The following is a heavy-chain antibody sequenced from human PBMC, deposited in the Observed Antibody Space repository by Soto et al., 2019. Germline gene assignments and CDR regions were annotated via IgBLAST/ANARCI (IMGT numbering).Heavy chain of an antibody. CDR2: ISGSGGST. Sequence: GGSLRLSCVASGFTFSSYAVSWVRQAPGKGLEWVSAISGSGGSTYYADSMKGRFTISRDNSKNTVFLQVNSLKASDTGMYYCARRDVHNWFDYWGQGTLVTVSS. J-gene: IGHJ4*02. V-gene: IGHV3-23*01. CDR3: ARRDVHNWFDY. CDR1: GFTFSSYA.